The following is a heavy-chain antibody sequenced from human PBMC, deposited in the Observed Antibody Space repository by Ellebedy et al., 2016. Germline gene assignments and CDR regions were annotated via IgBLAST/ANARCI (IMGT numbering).Heavy chain of an antibody. V-gene: IGHV3-7*01. Sequence: GESLKISCAASGFTFSNYWMTWVRQAPGKGLEWVANIKGDGSEKYYVDSVKGRFTVSRDNADNSLYLQMSSLRDEDTAVYYCARRYCDVGNCYGVDFDYWGQGTLVTVSS. CDR3: ARRYCDVGNCYGVDFDY. D-gene: IGHD2-15*01. CDR2: IKGDGSEK. J-gene: IGHJ4*02. CDR1: GFTFSNYW.